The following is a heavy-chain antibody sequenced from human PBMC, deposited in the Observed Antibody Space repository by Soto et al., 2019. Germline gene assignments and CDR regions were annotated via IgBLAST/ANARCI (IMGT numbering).Heavy chain of an antibody. D-gene: IGHD2-21*02. Sequence: QVHLVQSGTEANKTGSSVKVSCKTSGDMFTTFAISWVRQAPGQGLEWMGGIIPLHDSVSYAQKSQGRVMITADKFTGTAYMELSSLTSEYTATYFCAASTFHDGVTGDVHLDYWGQGTPVTVSS. CDR3: AASTFHDGVTGDVHLDY. J-gene: IGHJ4*02. V-gene: IGHV1-69*06. CDR1: GDMFTTFA. CDR2: IIPLHDSV.